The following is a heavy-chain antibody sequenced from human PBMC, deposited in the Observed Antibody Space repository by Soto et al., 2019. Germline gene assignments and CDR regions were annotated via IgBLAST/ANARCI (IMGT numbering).Heavy chain of an antibody. V-gene: IGHV4-39*01. J-gene: IGHJ4*02. CDR3: ARQVATITLDY. CDR1: GGSISSSSYY. Sequence: SETLSLTCTVSGGSISSSSYYWGWIRQPPGKGLEWIGSIYYSGSTYYNPSLKSRVTISVDTSKNQFSLKLSSVTAADTAVYYCARQVATITLDYWGQGTLVTVSS. D-gene: IGHD5-12*01. CDR2: IYYSGST.